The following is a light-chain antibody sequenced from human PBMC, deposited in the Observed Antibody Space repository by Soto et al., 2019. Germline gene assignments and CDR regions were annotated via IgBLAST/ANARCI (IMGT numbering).Light chain of an antibody. Sequence: QPVLTQPPSASGTPGQRVTISCSGSSSNIGSNTLNWYQQLPGTAPKLLIYSSNQRPSGVPDRFSGSKSGTSASLAISGLQSEDEADYYGAAWDDSLNGPVFGTGTKLTVL. CDR2: SSN. J-gene: IGLJ1*01. V-gene: IGLV1-44*01. CDR1: SSNIGSNT. CDR3: AAWDDSLNGPV.